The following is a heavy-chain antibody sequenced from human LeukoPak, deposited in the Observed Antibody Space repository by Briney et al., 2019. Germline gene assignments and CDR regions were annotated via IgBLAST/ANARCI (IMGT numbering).Heavy chain of an antibody. CDR1: GFTVTSNH. CDR2: IYSGGRT. V-gene: IGHV3-66*01. D-gene: IGHD6-19*01. CDR3: ARDPDSSGH. Sequence: GGSLRLSCAASGFTVTSNHMSWVRQAPGKGLGWVSLIYSGGRTYYADSVKGRFTISRDNSKNTLYLQMNSLRAEDTAVYYCARDPDSSGHWGQGTLVTVSS. J-gene: IGHJ4*02.